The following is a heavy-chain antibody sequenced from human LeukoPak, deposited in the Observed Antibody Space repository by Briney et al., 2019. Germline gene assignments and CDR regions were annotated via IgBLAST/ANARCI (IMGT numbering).Heavy chain of an antibody. J-gene: IGHJ4*02. D-gene: IGHD2-2*01. CDR1: GASIINYY. CDR2: IFYTGST. V-gene: IGHV4-59*08. CDR3: ARHPSSRPYFDY. Sequence: SETLSFTCTVSGASIINYYWSWIRQPPGKGLEWIGYIFYTGSTNYNPSLKSRVTISVDTSKNQFSLKLSSVTAADTAMYYCARHPSSRPYFDYWAQGALVTVSS.